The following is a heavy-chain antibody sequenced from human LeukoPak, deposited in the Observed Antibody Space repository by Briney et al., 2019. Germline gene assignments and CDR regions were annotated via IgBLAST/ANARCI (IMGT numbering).Heavy chain of an antibody. CDR2: IYYSGST. V-gene: IGHV4-61*10. Sequence: SETLSLTCTVSGGSISSGSYYWSWIRQPAGKGLEWIGYIYYSGSTNYNPSLKSRVTISVDTYKNQFSLKLSSVTAADTAVYYCARGIDGNYDFWSGYYTGNYYYYMDVWGKGTTVTVSS. J-gene: IGHJ6*03. CDR1: GGSISSGSYY. D-gene: IGHD3-3*01. CDR3: ARGIDGNYDFWSGYYTGNYYYYMDV.